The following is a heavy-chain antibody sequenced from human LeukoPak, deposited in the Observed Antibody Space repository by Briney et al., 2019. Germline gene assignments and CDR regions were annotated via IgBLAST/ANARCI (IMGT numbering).Heavy chain of an antibody. CDR3: ARGRSGVSGNDSPFDY. CDR1: GFTFNSYS. J-gene: IGHJ4*02. V-gene: IGHV3-21*01. D-gene: IGHD5-12*01. Sequence: KPGGSLRLSCAASGFTFNSYSMHWVRQAPGKGLEWVASISTSSSYIYYADSLKGRFTISRDNAKKSLHLQMNSLRAEDTAVYYCARGRSGVSGNDSPFDYWGQGTLVTVSS. CDR2: ISTSSSYI.